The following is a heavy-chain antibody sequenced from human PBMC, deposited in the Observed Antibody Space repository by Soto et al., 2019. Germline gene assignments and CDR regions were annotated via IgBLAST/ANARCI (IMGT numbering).Heavy chain of an antibody. J-gene: IGHJ4*02. CDR1: GYTFTNSA. D-gene: IGHD1-7*01. V-gene: IGHV1-3*04. CDR3: ARNHPGELPFFDY. Sequence: VASVKVSCKASGYTFTNSAVHWVRQAPGQRLEWMGWIITGNGNVKYSQKFQGRVTITRDTSATTAYMELSSLRSEDTAVYYCARNHPGELPFFDYWGQGTLVTVSS. CDR2: IITGNGNV.